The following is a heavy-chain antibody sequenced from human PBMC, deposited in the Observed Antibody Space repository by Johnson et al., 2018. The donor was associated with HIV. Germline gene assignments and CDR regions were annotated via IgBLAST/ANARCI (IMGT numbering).Heavy chain of an antibody. CDR3: VLQFLEWLSSDAFDI. J-gene: IGHJ3*02. CDR2: ISYDGRNK. V-gene: IGHV3-30*04. Sequence: QVQLVESGGGLVQPGRSLRLSCAASGFTFSSHAMNWVRQAPGKGLEWVAVISYDGRNKDYADSVKGRFTISRDNSKNTLYLQMNSLRAEDTAVYYCVLQFLEWLSSDAFDIWGQGTMVTVSS. CDR1: GFTFSSHA. D-gene: IGHD3-3*01.